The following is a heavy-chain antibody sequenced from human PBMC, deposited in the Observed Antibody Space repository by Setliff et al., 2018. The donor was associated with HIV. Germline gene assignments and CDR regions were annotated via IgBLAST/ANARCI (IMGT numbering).Heavy chain of an antibody. CDR3: ARVSPLTHYYYMDM. J-gene: IGHJ6*03. Sequence: SETLSLTCTVPGVSISNSSYYWGWIRQPPGKGLEWIENIYHSRRTNYNPSLKSRVSMSVDTSKNQFYLHLSSVTAADTAVYYCARVSPLTHYYYMDMWGKGTTVTGSS. CDR2: IYHSRRT. V-gene: IGHV4-39*07. D-gene: IGHD7-27*01. CDR1: GVSISNSSYY.